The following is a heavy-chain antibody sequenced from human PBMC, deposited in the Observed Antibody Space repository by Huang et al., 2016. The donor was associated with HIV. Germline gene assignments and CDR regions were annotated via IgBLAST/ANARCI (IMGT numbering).Heavy chain of an antibody. CDR1: GGSISSHY. V-gene: IGHV4-59*11. D-gene: IGHD6-19*01. J-gene: IGHJ4*02. CDR2: IYYSGST. CDR3: ARADIPVAGYFDY. Sequence: QVQLQESGPGLVKPSETLSLTCTVSGGSISSHYWGWIRQPPGKGLECIGSIYYSGSTNQNPSLKSRVTISVDTSKNQFSLKLSSVTAADTAVYYCARADIPVAGYFDYWGQGTLVTVSS.